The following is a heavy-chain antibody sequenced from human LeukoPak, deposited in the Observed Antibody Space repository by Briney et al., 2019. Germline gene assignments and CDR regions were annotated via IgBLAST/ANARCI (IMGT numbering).Heavy chain of an antibody. J-gene: IGHJ3*02. Sequence: SETLSLTCTVSGGSISSYYWSWIRQHPGKGLEWIGYIYYSGSTYYNPSLKSRVTISVDTSKNQFSLKLSSVTAADTAVYYCARGRELYDYVWGSYRYSPLDAFDIWGQGTMVTVSS. D-gene: IGHD3-16*02. V-gene: IGHV4-59*06. CDR1: GGSISSYY. CDR3: ARGRELYDYVWGSYRYSPLDAFDI. CDR2: IYYSGST.